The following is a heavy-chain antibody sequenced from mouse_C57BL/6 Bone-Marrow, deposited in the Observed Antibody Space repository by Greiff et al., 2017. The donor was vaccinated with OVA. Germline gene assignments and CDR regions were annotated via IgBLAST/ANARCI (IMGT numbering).Heavy chain of an antibody. Sequence: EVNVVESGAELVRPGASVKLSCTASGFNIKDDYMHWVKQRPEQGLEWIGWIDPENGDTEYASKFQGKATITADTSSNTAYLQLSSLTSEDTAVYYCTTVDYFDYWGQGTTLTVSS. CDR2: IDPENGDT. CDR3: TTVDYFDY. CDR1: GFNIKDDY. D-gene: IGHD1-1*01. V-gene: IGHV14-4*01. J-gene: IGHJ2*01.